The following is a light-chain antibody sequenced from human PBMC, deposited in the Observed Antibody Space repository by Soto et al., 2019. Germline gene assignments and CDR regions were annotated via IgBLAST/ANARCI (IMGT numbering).Light chain of an antibody. CDR2: GAS. Sequence: MTQSAAALSVTPGERATLSCRASQSVSSNYLAWYQQKPGQAPRFLIYGASSRATGVPDRFSGSGSGTDFTLTISRLEPEDFAVYYCQQYAGPPQTFGQRTRLEI. V-gene: IGKV3-20*01. CDR1: QSVSSNY. CDR3: QQYAGPPQT. J-gene: IGKJ5*01.